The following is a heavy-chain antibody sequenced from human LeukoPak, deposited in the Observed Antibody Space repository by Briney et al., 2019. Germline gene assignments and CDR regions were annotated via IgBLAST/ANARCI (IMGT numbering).Heavy chain of an antibody. J-gene: IGHJ4*02. CDR1: GFTFNRHG. D-gene: IGHD2-15*01. CDR3: ARGGICRSGGSCYSSIDY. Sequence: SGGSLRLSCAASGFTFNRHGMDWVRQAPGKGLEWVSLISSDTTHTFYADSVKGRFTISRDNAKNSLSLQMDSLRAEDTAMYYCARGGICRSGGSCYSSIDYWGQGTLVTVSS. CDR2: ISSDTTHT. V-gene: IGHV3-21*01.